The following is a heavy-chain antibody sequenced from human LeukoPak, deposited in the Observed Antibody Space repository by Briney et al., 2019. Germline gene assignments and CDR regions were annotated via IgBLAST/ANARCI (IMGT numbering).Heavy chain of an antibody. CDR3: ARDGGYYYPSPEGFDY. Sequence: RTGGSLRLSCAASGLTFSSYGMHWVRQAPGKGLEWVAVISYDGSNKYYADSVKGRFTISRDNSKDTLYLQMNSLRAEDTAVYYYARDGGYYYPSPEGFDYWGQGTLVTVSS. J-gene: IGHJ4*02. D-gene: IGHD3-22*01. CDR1: GLTFSSYG. V-gene: IGHV3-30*19. CDR2: ISYDGSNK.